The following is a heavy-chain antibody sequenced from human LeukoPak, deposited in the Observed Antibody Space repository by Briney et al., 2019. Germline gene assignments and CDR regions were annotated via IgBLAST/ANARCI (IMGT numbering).Heavy chain of an antibody. V-gene: IGHV1-69*13. CDR1: GGTFSSYA. Sequence: GASVKVSCKASGGTFSSYAISWVRQAPGQGLEWMGGIIPIFDTANYAQKFQGRVTITADESTSTAYMELSSLRSEDTAVYYCAREAALYSGSYYLLDYWGQGTLVTVSS. CDR3: AREAALYSGSYYLLDY. J-gene: IGHJ4*02. CDR2: IIPIFDTA. D-gene: IGHD1-26*01.